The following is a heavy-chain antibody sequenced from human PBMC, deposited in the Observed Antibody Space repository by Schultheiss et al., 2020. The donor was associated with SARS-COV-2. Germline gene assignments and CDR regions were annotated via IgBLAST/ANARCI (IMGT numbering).Heavy chain of an antibody. CDR1: GGSISSGGYY. V-gene: IGHV4-61*08. Sequence: SQTLSLTCTVSGGSISSGGYYWSWIRQHPGKGLEWIGYIYYSGSTNYNPSLKSRVTISVDTSKNQFSLKLSSVTAADTAVYYCARDRGSYYSWYFDLWGRGTLVTVSS. D-gene: IGHD1-26*01. CDR2: IYYSGST. J-gene: IGHJ2*01. CDR3: ARDRGSYYSWYFDL.